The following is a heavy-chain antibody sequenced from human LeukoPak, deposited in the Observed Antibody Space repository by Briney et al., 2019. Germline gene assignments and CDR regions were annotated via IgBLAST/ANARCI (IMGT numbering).Heavy chain of an antibody. CDR3: ARGEQWLDS. Sequence: PGGSLRLSCAASGFSFDNYGMTWVRQAPGKALEWVSGLNWNGKNTGYAASVRGRFSISRDNAKDSLFLQMDSLRVEDTALYYCARGEQWLDSWGRGTLVTVSS. D-gene: IGHD6-19*01. CDR1: GFSFDNYG. CDR2: LNWNGKNT. V-gene: IGHV3-20*04. J-gene: IGHJ4*02.